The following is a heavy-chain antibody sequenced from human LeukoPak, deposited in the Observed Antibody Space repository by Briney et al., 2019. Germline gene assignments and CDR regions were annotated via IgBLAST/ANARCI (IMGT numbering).Heavy chain of an antibody. CDR3: ASTIFGPKTGYYYYGMDV. CDR2: IYYSGST. Sequence: SETLSLTCTVSGGSISSSSYYWGWIRQPPGKGLEWIGSIYYSGSTYYNPSLKSRVTISVDTSKNQFSLKLSSVTAADTAVYYCASTIFGPKTGYYYYGMDVWGQGTTVTVSS. V-gene: IGHV4-39*01. CDR1: GGSISSSSYY. J-gene: IGHJ6*02. D-gene: IGHD3-3*01.